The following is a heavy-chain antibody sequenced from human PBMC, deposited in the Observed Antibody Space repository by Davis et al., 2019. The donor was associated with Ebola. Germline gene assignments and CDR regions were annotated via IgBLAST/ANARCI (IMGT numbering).Heavy chain of an antibody. Sequence: PGGSLRLSCAASGFTFSTYAIHWVRQAPGKGLEWVAVLSYDGSNKYYADSVKGRFTISRDNSKNTLFLQMNSLRAEDTAVYYCARHREYGMNCSSTSCYTAYYYYGMDVWGQGTTVTVSS. CDR1: GFTFSTYA. V-gene: IGHV3-30-3*01. D-gene: IGHD2-2*02. J-gene: IGHJ6*02. CDR2: LSYDGSNK. CDR3: ARHREYGMNCSSTSCYTAYYYYGMDV.